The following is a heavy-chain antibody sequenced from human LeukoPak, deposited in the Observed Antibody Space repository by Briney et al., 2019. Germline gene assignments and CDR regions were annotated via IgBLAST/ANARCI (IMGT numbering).Heavy chain of an antibody. CDR2: IGSSGSTV. D-gene: IGHD4-23*01. V-gene: IGHV3-48*02. CDR1: GFTFSTYN. J-gene: IGHJ3*02. CDR3: ARDTLEYSNSPDALDI. Sequence: GGSLRLSCEASGFTFSTYNMNWVRQAPGKGLEWVSYIGSSGSTVYYADSVKGRFTISRDNAKNSLYMQMESLRDEDTAIYYCARDTLEYSNSPDALDIWGQGTMVTVSS.